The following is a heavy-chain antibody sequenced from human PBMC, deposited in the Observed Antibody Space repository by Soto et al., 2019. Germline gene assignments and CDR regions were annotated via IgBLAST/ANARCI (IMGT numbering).Heavy chain of an antibody. D-gene: IGHD6-6*01. V-gene: IGHV4-4*02. CDR2: IYHSGST. Sequence: QVQLQESGPGLVKPSGTLSLTCAVSGGSISSSNWWSWVRQPPGKGLEGIGEIYHSGSTNYNPSLKSRVTISVEKSKNQFSLKLSSVTAADTAVYYCARSSSSHYYYYGMDVWGQGTTVTVSS. CDR3: ARSSSSHYYYYGMDV. J-gene: IGHJ6*02. CDR1: GGSISSSNW.